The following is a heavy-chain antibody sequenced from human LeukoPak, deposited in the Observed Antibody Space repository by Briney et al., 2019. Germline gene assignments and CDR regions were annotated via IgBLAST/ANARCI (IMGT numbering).Heavy chain of an antibody. V-gene: IGHV3-48*03. D-gene: IGHD2-15*01. CDR2: ISSSGSTI. Sequence: GGSLRLSCAASGFTFSSYEMNWVRQAPGKGLEWVSYISSSGSTIYYADSVKGRFTISRDNAKNSLYLQMNSLRAEDTAVYYCARDRRYCSEGSCYPVLDYWGQGTLVTVSS. J-gene: IGHJ4*02. CDR1: GFTFSSYE. CDR3: ARDRRYCSEGSCYPVLDY.